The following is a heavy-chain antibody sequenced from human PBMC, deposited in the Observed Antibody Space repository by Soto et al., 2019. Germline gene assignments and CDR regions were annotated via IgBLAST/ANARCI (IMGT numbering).Heavy chain of an antibody. CDR2: IYYSGST. CDR3: ARAPDADFDY. J-gene: IGHJ4*02. CDR1: GGSVSSGSYY. Sequence: QVQLQESGPGLVKPSETLSLTCTVSGGSVSSGSYYWSWIRQPPGKGLEWIGYIYYSGSTNYNPSLKSRVTISVDTSKNQFSLKLSSVTAADTAVYYCARAPDADFDYWGQGTLVTVSS. V-gene: IGHV4-61*01.